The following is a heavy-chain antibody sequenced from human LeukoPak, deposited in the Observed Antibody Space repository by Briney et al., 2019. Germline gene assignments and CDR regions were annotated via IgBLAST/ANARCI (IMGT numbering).Heavy chain of an antibody. Sequence: PGGSLRLSCAASGFTFSSYAMSWVRQAPGKGLEWVSAIIGSGGSTYYADSVKGRFTISRDNSKNTLYLQMNSLRAEDTAVYYCAGGKDARIAVAGPFDYWGQGTLVTVSS. V-gene: IGHV3-23*01. CDR2: IIGSGGST. D-gene: IGHD6-19*01. J-gene: IGHJ4*02. CDR3: AGGKDARIAVAGPFDY. CDR1: GFTFSSYA.